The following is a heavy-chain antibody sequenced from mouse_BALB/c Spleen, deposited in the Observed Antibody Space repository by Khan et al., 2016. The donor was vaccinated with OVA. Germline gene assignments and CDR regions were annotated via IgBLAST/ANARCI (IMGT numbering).Heavy chain of an antibody. CDR1: GFSLTDYG. CDR2: IWSDGST. J-gene: IGHJ4*01. D-gene: IGHD2-10*01. V-gene: IGHV2-6-1*01. CDR3: ARQPYYHYYVMDY. Sequence: VQLVESGPALVAPSQSLSITCTISGFSLTDYGVHWVRQPPGKGLEWLVVIWSDGSTTYNSAPKSRLSISKDNSKSQVFLKMNILQTDDTAVYYCARQPYYHYYVMDYWGQGTSVTVSS.